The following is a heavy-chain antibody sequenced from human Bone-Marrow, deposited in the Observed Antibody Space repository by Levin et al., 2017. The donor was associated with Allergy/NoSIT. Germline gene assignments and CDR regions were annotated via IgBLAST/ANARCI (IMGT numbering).Heavy chain of an antibody. J-gene: IGHJ5*02. V-gene: IGHV1-18*01. Sequence: PGGSLRLSCRTSGFSFTNYGFSWVRQAPGQGLEWMAWISALNGNTNFIQKFRDRVTLTTDISTSTVYMELRSLRSDDTAVYYCARDEPGWGSFDPWGQGTLVTVSS. CDR1: GFSFTNYG. D-gene: IGHD7-27*01. CDR3: ARDEPGWGSFDP. CDR2: ISALNGNT.